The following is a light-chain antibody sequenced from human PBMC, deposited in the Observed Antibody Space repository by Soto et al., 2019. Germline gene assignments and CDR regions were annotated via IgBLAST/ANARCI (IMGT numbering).Light chain of an antibody. Sequence: EVVLTQSPGTLALSPGERATLSCRASDSITNNYLAWYQQKPGQAPRRLIFGASNRAAGVPDRFSGSASGTDFTLTISKLEPDDFAVYYCQQYSSTPYTFGQGSRLEIK. CDR3: QQYSSTPYT. CDR1: DSITNNY. V-gene: IGKV3-20*01. CDR2: GAS. J-gene: IGKJ2*01.